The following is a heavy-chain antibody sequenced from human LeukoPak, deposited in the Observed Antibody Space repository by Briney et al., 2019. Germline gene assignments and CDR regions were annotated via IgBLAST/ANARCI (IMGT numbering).Heavy chain of an antibody. J-gene: IGHJ4*02. CDR1: GFTFSSYS. D-gene: IGHD3-22*01. CDR3: ARPYDSSGDYPGDC. CDR2: ISSSSSTI. Sequence: PGGSLRLSCAASGFTFSSYSMNWVRQAPGKGLEWVSYISSSSSTICYADSVKGRFTISRDNAKNSLFLQMNSLRDEDTAVYYCARPYDSSGDYPGDCWGQGTLVTVSS. V-gene: IGHV3-48*02.